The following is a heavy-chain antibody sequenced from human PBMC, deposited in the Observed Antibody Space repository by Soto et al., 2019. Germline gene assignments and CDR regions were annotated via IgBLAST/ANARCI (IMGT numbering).Heavy chain of an antibody. J-gene: IGHJ5*02. CDR2: INPNSGGT. D-gene: IGHD1-1*01. CDR1: GYTFTGYY. CDR3: ARAKILRIGNPTYYLVQLWFDP. V-gene: IGHV1-2*02. Sequence: QVQLVQSGAEVKKPGASVKVSCKASGYTFTGYYMHWVRQAPGQGLEWMGWINPNSGGTNYAQKFQGRVTMTRDTSISTAYMELSRLRSDDTAVYYCARAKILRIGNPTYYLVQLWFDPWGQGTLVTVSS.